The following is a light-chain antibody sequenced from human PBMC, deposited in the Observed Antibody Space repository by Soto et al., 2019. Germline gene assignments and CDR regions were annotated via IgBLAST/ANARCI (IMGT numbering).Light chain of an antibody. J-gene: IGKJ4*01. Sequence: DIQMTQSPSSLSGSVGDRVTITCRASQGISNYLAWYQQKPGKVPKLLIYAASTLQSGVPSRFSGSGSGTDFTLTISSLQPEDVATYYCQKYNSASSLTFGGGTKVEIK. V-gene: IGKV1-27*01. CDR1: QGISNY. CDR3: QKYNSASSLT. CDR2: AAS.